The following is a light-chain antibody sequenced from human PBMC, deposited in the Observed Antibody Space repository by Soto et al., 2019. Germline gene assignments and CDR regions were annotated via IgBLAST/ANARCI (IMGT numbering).Light chain of an antibody. CDR3: QQYGSSPLT. V-gene: IGKV3-20*01. CDR1: QSVSSSS. J-gene: IGKJ4*01. Sequence: EIVLTQSPATLSLSPGERATLSGRASQSVSSSSLAWYQQKPGQAPRLLIYGASSRATGIPDRFSGSGSGTDFTLTISRLEPEDFAVYYCQQYGSSPLTFGGGTKVDIK. CDR2: GAS.